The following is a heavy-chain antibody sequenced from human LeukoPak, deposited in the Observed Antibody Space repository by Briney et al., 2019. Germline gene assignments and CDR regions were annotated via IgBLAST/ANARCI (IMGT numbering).Heavy chain of an antibody. Sequence: SVKVSCKASGGTSSSYAISWVRQAPGQGLEWMGGIIPIFGTANYAQKFQGRVTITADESTSTAYMELSSLRSEDTAVYYCARCRKYSSSWYDYYYYYMDVWGKGTTVTVSS. J-gene: IGHJ6*03. CDR2: IIPIFGTA. CDR1: GGTSSSYA. V-gene: IGHV1-69*01. CDR3: ARCRKYSSSWYDYYYYYMDV. D-gene: IGHD6-13*01.